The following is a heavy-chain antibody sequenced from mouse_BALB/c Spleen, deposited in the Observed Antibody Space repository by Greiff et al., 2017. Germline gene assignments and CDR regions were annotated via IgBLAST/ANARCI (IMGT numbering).Heavy chain of an antibody. J-gene: IGHJ3*01. CDR3: ARSPVTTATAWFAY. Sequence: VQLKESGPELVKPGASVKISCKASGYSFTGYFMNWVMQSHGKSLEWIGRINPYNGDTFYNQKFKGKATLTVDKSSSTAHMELRSLASEDSAVYYCARSPVTTATAWFAYWGQGTLVTVSA. D-gene: IGHD1-2*01. V-gene: IGHV1-20*02. CDR1: GYSFTGYF. CDR2: INPYNGDT.